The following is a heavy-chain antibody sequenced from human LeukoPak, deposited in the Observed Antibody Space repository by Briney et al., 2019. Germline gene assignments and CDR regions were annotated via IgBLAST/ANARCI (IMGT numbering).Heavy chain of an antibody. Sequence: PSETLSLTCTVSGGSISSGSNYWSWIRQPAGKGLEWIGRIYTSGSTNYNPSLKSRVTISVDTSKNQFSLKLSSVTAADTAVYYCARRGGHGGSFDYWGQGTLVTVSS. CDR1: GGSISSGSNY. V-gene: IGHV4-61*02. CDR2: IYTSGST. CDR3: ARRGGHGGSFDY. J-gene: IGHJ4*02. D-gene: IGHD4-23*01.